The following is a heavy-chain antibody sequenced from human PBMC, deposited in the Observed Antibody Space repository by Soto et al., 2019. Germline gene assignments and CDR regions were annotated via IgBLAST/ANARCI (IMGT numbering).Heavy chain of an antibody. CDR3: AREAPYYYYGMDV. Sequence: SETLSLTCTVSGGSISSYYWSWIRQPPGKGLEWIGYIYYSGSTYYNPSLKSRVTISVDTSKNQFSLKLSSVTAADTAVYYCAREAPYYYYGMDVWGQGTTVTVSS. V-gene: IGHV4-30-4*08. CDR1: GGSISSYY. CDR2: IYYSGST. J-gene: IGHJ6*02.